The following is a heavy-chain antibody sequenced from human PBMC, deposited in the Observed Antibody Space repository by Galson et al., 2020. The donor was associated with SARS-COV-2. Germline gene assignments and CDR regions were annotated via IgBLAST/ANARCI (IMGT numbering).Heavy chain of an antibody. CDR3: ARERTRRAVATTFQN. D-gene: IGHD6-19*01. CDR2: IDSGDGT. CDR1: GFSFSTNY. V-gene: IGHV3-66*01. J-gene: IGHJ1*01. Sequence: TGGSLRLSCAASGFSFSTNYMSWVRQAPGKGLEWVSIIDSGDGTYYADSVKGRFTISSDNTKNMLYLQMTSLRVEDTAVYFCARERTRRAVATTFQNWGQGTLVSVSS.